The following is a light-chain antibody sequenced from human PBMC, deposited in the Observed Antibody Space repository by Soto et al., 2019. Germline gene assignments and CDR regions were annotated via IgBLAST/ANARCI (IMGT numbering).Light chain of an antibody. CDR2: QDS. CDR3: QAWDSSVV. J-gene: IGLJ2*01. V-gene: IGLV3-1*01. Sequence: SSELTQPPSVSGSPGQTASITCSGDKLGDKYACWYQQKPGQSPVLVIYQDSKRPSGIPERFSGSNSGNTATLTISGTQAMDEADYYCQAWDSSVVFGGGTNLTVL. CDR1: KLGDKY.